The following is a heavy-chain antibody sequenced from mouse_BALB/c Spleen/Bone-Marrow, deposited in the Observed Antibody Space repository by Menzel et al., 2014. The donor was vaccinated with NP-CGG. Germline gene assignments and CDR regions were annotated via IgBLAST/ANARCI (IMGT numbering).Heavy chain of an antibody. Sequence: QVQLQQSGTEVVRPGASVKLSCKASGYSLTTYWLNWVKQRPGQGLEWIGMIHPSDSETRLNQKFKDKPTLTVDKCSSTAYMQLNNPTSEDSAVYYSAREKVYYGTSWFAYWGQGTLVTVSA. J-gene: IGHJ3*01. V-gene: IGHV1S82*01. CDR2: IHPSDSET. CDR3: AREKVYYGTSWFAY. CDR1: GYSLTTYW. D-gene: IGHD2-1*01.